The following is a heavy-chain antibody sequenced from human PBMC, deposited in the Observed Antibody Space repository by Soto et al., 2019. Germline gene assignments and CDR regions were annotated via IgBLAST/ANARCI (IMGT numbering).Heavy chain of an antibody. D-gene: IGHD6-19*01. CDR3: AKDPNSGWYHLAFFDY. CDR2: TSYDGSNK. CDR1: GFTFSNYG. Sequence: QVQLVESGGGVVQPGRSLRLSCAASGFTFSNYGMHWVRQAPGKGLEWVAVTSYDGSNKYYADSVKGRFTISRDNSKNTLYLQMNSLRPEDTAVYYCAKDPNSGWYHLAFFDYWGQGTLVTVSS. J-gene: IGHJ4*02. V-gene: IGHV3-30*18.